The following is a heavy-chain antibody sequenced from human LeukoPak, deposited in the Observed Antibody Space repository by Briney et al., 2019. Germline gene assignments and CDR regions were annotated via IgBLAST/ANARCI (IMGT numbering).Heavy chain of an antibody. J-gene: IGHJ4*02. V-gene: IGHV4-34*01. CDR3: VRADGRDGYRGLVDY. CDR1: GGSLSGYI. CDR2: INHSGST. D-gene: IGHD5-24*01. Sequence: SETLSLICAVYGGSLSGYIWSWIRQPPGKGVEWIGEINHSGSTDYNPSLKSRVTMSVDTSRNQFSLKLNSVTAADAAVYYCVRADGRDGYRGLVDYWGQGTLVTVSA.